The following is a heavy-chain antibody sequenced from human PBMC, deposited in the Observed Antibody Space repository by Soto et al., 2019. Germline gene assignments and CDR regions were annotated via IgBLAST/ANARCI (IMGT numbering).Heavy chain of an antibody. V-gene: IGHV3-53*02. Sequence: EVQLVETGGGLIQPGGSLRLSCAASGFTVSSNYMSWVRQAPGKGLEWVSVIYSGGSAYYADSVKGRFTISRDNSKNTLYLQMNSLRAEDTAVYYCARGHYDFWGGQGENWGQGTLVTVSS. CDR1: GFTVSSNY. J-gene: IGHJ4*02. CDR2: IYSGGSA. CDR3: ARGHYDFWGGQGEN. D-gene: IGHD3-3*01.